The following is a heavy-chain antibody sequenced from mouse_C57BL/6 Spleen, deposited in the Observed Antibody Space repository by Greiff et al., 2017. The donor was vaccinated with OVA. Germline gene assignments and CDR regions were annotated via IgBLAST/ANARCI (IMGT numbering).Heavy chain of an antibody. CDR3: ARWGGYDYLYAMDY. J-gene: IGHJ4*01. Sequence: EVNLVESGPELVKPGASVKIPCKASGYTFTDYNMDWVKQSHGKSLEWIGDINPNNGGTIYNQKFKGKATLTVDKSSSTAYMELRSLTSEDTAVYYCARWGGYDYLYAMDYWGQGTSVTVSS. D-gene: IGHD2-4*01. CDR2: INPNNGGT. V-gene: IGHV1-18*01. CDR1: GYTFTDYN.